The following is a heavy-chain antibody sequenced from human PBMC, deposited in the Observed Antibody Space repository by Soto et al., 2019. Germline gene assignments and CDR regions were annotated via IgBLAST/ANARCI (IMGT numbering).Heavy chain of an antibody. CDR3: ATNEGRDGYSFDC. CDR1: GVTFSRQD. V-gene: IGHV1-69*13. D-gene: IGHD5-12*01. CDR2: IIPIFGTP. Sequence: GASVKVSCKASGVTFSRQDMRWVRQAPGQGLEWMGGIIPIFGTPQYAEKFQDRVTITADESTSTAYMELSSLTSEDTAVYYCATNEGRDGYSFDCWGQGTLVTVSS. J-gene: IGHJ4*02.